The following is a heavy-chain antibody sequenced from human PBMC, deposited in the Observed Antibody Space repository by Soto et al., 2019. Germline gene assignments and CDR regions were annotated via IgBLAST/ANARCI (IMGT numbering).Heavy chain of an antibody. J-gene: IGHJ3*02. CDR1: GYTFTSYD. D-gene: IGHD5-12*01. CDR3: ARVVPGGWLRHDAFDI. V-gene: IGHV1-8*01. Sequence: QVQLVQSGAEVKKPGASVKVSCKASGYTFTSYDINWVRQATGHGLEWMGWMNPNSGNTGYAQKFQGRVTMTRNTSISTAYRELSSMRSEDTAVYYCARVVPGGWLRHDAFDIWGQGTMVTVSS. CDR2: MNPNSGNT.